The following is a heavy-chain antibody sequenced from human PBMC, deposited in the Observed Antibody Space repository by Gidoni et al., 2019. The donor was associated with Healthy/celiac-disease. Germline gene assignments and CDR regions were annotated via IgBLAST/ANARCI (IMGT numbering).Heavy chain of an antibody. CDR3: ARVGHIDAFDI. J-gene: IGHJ3*02. Sequence: EVQLVESGGGLIKPGGSLRLSCAASGFTFSSYSMNWVRQSPGKGMEWVSSISSSSSYIYYADSVKGRFTISRDNAKNSLYLQMNSLRAEDTAVYYCARVGHIDAFDIWGQGTMVTVSS. D-gene: IGHD2-21*01. CDR2: ISSSSSYI. CDR1: GFTFSSYS. V-gene: IGHV3-21*01.